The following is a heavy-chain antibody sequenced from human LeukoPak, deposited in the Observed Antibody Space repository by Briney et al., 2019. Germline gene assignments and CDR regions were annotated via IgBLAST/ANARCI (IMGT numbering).Heavy chain of an antibody. J-gene: IGHJ4*02. D-gene: IGHD5-18*01. CDR1: GFTFSSYE. CDR2: ISWNSGSI. Sequence: GGSLRLSCAASGFTFSSYEMNWVRQAPGKGLEWVSGISWNSGSIGYADSVKGRFTVSRDNAKNSLFLQMNSLRPEGTALYYCAKDEGIQVWTYAAVYWGQGTLVTVSS. CDR3: AKDEGIQVWTYAAVY. V-gene: IGHV3-9*01.